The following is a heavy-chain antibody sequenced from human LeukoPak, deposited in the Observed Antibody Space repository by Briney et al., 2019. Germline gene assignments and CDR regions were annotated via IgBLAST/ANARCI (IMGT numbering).Heavy chain of an antibody. Sequence: SETLSLTCTVSGGSISSYYWSWIRQPPGKGLEWIGYIYYSGSTNYNPSLKSRVTISVDTSKNQFSLKLSSVTAADTAVYYCARHSKAYYDFWSGYYTGIELYWHFDLWGRGTLVTVSS. V-gene: IGHV4-59*08. CDR3: ARHSKAYYDFWSGYYTGIELYWHFDL. D-gene: IGHD3-3*01. J-gene: IGHJ2*01. CDR2: IYYSGST. CDR1: GGSISSYY.